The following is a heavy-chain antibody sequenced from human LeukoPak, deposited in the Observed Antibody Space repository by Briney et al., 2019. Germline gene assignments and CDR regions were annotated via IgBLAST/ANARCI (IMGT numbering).Heavy chain of an antibody. J-gene: IGHJ4*02. CDR2: VYHSGAN. CDR3: ARASFASGSYYFEL. CDR1: ADAITSHFY. V-gene: IGHV4-38-2*02. D-gene: IGHD3-10*01. Sequence: PSETLSLTCIVSADAITSHFYWGWIRQPPGNGGKGLEWIASVYHSGANYVNPSLKSRVSTSVDTSKSHFYLTLTSVAAADTAVYFCARASFASGSYYFELWGQGTLIIVSS.